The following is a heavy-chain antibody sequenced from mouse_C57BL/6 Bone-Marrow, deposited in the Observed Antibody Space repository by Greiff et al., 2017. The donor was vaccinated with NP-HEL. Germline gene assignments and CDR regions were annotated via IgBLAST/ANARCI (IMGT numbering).Heavy chain of an antibody. CDR1: GFTFSDAW. D-gene: IGHD2-5*01. CDR2: IRNKANNHAT. CDR3: TRREPAYYSNYDFDD. Sequence: EVQLVESGGGLVQPGGSMKLSCAASGFTFSDAWMDWVRQSPEKGLEWVAEIRNKANNHATYYAESVKGRFTISRDDSNSRVYLKMNSLRAEDTGIYYCTRREPAYYSNYDFDDWGQGTTLTVSS. J-gene: IGHJ2*01. V-gene: IGHV6-6*01.